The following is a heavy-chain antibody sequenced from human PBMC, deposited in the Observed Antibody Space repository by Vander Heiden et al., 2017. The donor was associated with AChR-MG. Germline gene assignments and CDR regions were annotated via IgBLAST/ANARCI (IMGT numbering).Heavy chain of an antibody. CDR3: ARGYDGDYGY. CDR1: GFTFSSDS. CDR2: ISSSSSYI. D-gene: IGHD4-17*01. V-gene: IGHV3-21*01. Sequence: EVQLVESGGGLVKPGGSLRLSCAASGFTFSSDSMNWVRQAPGKGLEWVSSISSSSSYIYDADSVKGRFTISRDNAKNSLYLQMNSLRAEDTAVYYCARGYDGDYGYWGQGTLVTVSS. J-gene: IGHJ4*02.